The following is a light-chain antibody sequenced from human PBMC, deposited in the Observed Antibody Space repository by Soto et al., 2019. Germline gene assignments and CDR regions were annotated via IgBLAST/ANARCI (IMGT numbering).Light chain of an antibody. V-gene: IGKV3-20*01. Sequence: IVLTQSPGTLSLSPGVRATLSCRASQSVSSSYLAWYQQKPGQAPRLLIYGASSRATGIPDRFSGSGSGTDFTLTISRLEPEDFAVYYCQQYGSSTPLTFGGGTKVDI. CDR2: GAS. J-gene: IGKJ4*01. CDR3: QQYGSSTPLT. CDR1: QSVSSSY.